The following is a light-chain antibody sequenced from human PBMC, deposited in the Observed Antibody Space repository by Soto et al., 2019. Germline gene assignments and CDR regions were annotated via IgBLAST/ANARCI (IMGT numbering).Light chain of an antibody. V-gene: IGLV2-14*01. CDR2: EVS. J-gene: IGLJ1*01. Sequence: QSALTQPASVSGSPGQSIAISCTGTTSDDGGYNYVSWYQQHPGKVAKLLIHEVSNRTSGVSDCFSGSKSGNTASLTISALQAQEESDSNCLSKSSTISYVFGTGTKGTL. CDR1: TSDDGGYNY. CDR3: LSKSSTISYV.